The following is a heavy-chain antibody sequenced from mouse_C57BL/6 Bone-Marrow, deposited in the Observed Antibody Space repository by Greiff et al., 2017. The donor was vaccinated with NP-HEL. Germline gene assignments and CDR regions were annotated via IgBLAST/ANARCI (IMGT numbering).Heavy chain of an antibody. D-gene: IGHD1-1*01. CDR1: GYTFTDYY. V-gene: IGHV1-76*01. J-gene: IGHJ2*01. CDR3: ARLGATVVPGDY. Sequence: QVQLKQSGAELVRPGASVKLSCKASGYTFTDYYINWVKQRPGQGLEWIARIYPGSGNTYYNEKFKGKATLTAEKSSSTAYMQLSSLTSEDSAVYFCARLGATVVPGDYWGQGTTLTVSS. CDR2: IYPGSGNT.